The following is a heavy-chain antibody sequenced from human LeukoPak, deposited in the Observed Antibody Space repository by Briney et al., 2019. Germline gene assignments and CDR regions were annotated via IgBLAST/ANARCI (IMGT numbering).Heavy chain of an antibody. CDR3: ARDSGDTATWFDP. Sequence: PSETLSLTCTVSGGSISSSSYYWGWIRQPPGKGLEWIGSIYYSGSTYYNPSLKSRVTISVDTSKNRFSLKLSSVTAADTAVYYCARDSGDTATWFDPWGQGTLVTVSS. CDR1: GGSISSSSYY. J-gene: IGHJ5*02. CDR2: IYYSGST. D-gene: IGHD5-18*01. V-gene: IGHV4-39*07.